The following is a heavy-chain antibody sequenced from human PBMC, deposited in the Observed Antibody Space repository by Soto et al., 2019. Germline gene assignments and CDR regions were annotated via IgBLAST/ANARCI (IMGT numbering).Heavy chain of an antibody. CDR2: IYYSERTSYNSGST. V-gene: IGHV4-39*01. Sequence: PSETLSLTCTVSGDSMTSSSYYWGWIRQPPGKGLEWIGSIYYSERTSYNSGSTYYSPSLKSRVTIFGDTSKSQFSLKLSSVTAADTAVYYCARHTRNQFDPWGQGALVTVSS. J-gene: IGHJ5*02. CDR1: GDSMTSSSYY. CDR3: ARHTRNQFDP.